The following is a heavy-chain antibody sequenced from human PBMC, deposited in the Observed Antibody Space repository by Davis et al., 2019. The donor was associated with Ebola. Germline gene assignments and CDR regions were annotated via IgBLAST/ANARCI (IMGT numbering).Heavy chain of an antibody. CDR1: GFTFSSYG. CDR2: ISYDGSNK. J-gene: IGHJ5*02. D-gene: IGHD1/OR15-1a*01. V-gene: IGHV3-30*03. Sequence: PGGSLRLSCAASGFTFSSYGMHWVRQAPGKGLEWVAVISYDGSNKYYADSVKGRFTISRDNSKNTLYLQMNSLRAEDTAVYYCARANNNWNMFDPWGQGTLVTVSS. CDR3: ARANNNWNMFDP.